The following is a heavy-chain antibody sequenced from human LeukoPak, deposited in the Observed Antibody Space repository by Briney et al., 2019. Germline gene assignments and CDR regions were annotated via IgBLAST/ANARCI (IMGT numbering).Heavy chain of an antibody. CDR2: IYYSGST. Sequence: SETLSLTCTVSGGSISSSSYYWGWIRQPPGKGLEWIGSIYYSGSTYYNPSLKSRVTISVDTSKNQFSLKLSSVTAADTAVYYCARDYENCSSTSCYDDFDYWGQGTLVTVSS. D-gene: IGHD2-2*01. CDR1: GGSISSSSYY. V-gene: IGHV4-39*07. J-gene: IGHJ4*02. CDR3: ARDYENCSSTSCYDDFDY.